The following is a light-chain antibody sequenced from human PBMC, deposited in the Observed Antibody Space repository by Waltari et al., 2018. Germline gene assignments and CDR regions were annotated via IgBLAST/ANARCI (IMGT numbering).Light chain of an antibody. V-gene: IGKV1-39*01. J-gene: IGKJ5*01. CDR3: QQSYSTLIT. CDR2: AAS. Sequence: DIQMTQSPSSLSASVGDRVTITCRASQSISSYLNLYQQKPGNAPKLLIYAASSLQSGVPSRFSGSGSGTDFTLTISSLQPEDFATYYCQQSYSTLITFGQGTRLEIK. CDR1: QSISSY.